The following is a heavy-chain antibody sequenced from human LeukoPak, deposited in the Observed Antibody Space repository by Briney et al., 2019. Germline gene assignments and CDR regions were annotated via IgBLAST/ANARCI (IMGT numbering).Heavy chain of an antibody. V-gene: IGHV1-3*01. CDR3: ARDWGIQQWPPSYFDY. CDR2: INAGNGNT. Sequence: ASVKVSCKASGYTFTNYAMHWVRQAPGQRLEWMGWINAGNGNTKYSQKFQGRVTITRDTSASTAYMELSSLRSEDTAVYYCARDWGIQQWPPSYFDYWGQGTLVTVSS. J-gene: IGHJ4*02. D-gene: IGHD5-18*01. CDR1: GYTFTNYA.